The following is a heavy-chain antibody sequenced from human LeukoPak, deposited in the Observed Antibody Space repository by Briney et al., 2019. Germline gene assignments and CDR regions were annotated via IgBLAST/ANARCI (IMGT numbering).Heavy chain of an antibody. CDR1: GFTFSSYG. CDR2: MSYDGSKK. Sequence: GGSLRLSCAASGFTFSSYGMHWVRQAPGKGLEWVAVMSYDGSKKYYADSVKGRFTISRDNSKNTLYLQMNSLQTEDTAVYYCATDFYDSTWGQGTLVTVSS. CDR3: ATDFYDST. D-gene: IGHD3-22*01. J-gene: IGHJ5*02. V-gene: IGHV3-30*03.